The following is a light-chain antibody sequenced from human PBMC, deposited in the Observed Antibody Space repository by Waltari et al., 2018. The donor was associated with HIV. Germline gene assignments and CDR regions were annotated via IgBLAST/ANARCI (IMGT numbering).Light chain of an antibody. CDR1: AGISFH. CDR3: QHAHSFPHT. V-gene: IGKV1-12*01. J-gene: IGKJ4*01. Sequence: DIQMTQFPSTVSASVWDSVTLSCRASAGISFHLAWYRQRPGEGPCLLIYDASRLETGVPSRFSGRQSGTNFTLTISDLQPDDFATYFCQHAHSFPHTFGGGT. CDR2: DAS.